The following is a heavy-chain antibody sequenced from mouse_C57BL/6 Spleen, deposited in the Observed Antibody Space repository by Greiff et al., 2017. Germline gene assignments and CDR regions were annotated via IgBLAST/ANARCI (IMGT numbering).Heavy chain of an antibody. Sequence: DVQLVESGGGLVKPGGSLKLSCAASGFTFSSYAMSWVRQTPEKRLEWVATISDGGSYTYYPDNVKGRFTISRDNAKNNLYLQMSHLKSEDTAMYYCARDKDYGSSYDYWGQGTTLTVSS. CDR1: GFTFSSYA. CDR3: ARDKDYGSSYDY. D-gene: IGHD1-1*01. V-gene: IGHV5-4*01. J-gene: IGHJ2*01. CDR2: ISDGGSYT.